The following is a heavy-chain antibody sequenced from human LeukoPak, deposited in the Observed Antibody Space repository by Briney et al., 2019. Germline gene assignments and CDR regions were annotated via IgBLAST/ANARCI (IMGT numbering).Heavy chain of an antibody. D-gene: IGHD2-2*01. V-gene: IGHV3-30*18. CDR2: ISYDGSNK. J-gene: IGHJ4*02. Sequence: GGSLRLSCAASGFTFSSYGMHWVRQAPGKGLERVAVISYDGSNKYYADSVKGRFTISRDNSKNTLYLQMNSLRAEDTAVYYCAKPGGTSGTYYFDYWGQGTLVTVSS. CDR3: AKPGGTSGTYYFDY. CDR1: GFTFSSYG.